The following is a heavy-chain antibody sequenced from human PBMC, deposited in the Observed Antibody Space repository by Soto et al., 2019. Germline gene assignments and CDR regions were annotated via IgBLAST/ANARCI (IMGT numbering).Heavy chain of an antibody. CDR2: ISSNGGST. Sequence: GGSLRLSCAASGFTFSSYAMHWVRQAPGKGLEYVSAISSNGGSTYYANSVKGRFTISRDNSKNTLYLQMGSLRAEDMAVYYCARESTPGIAAAGTYPSDYWGQGTLVTVSS. CDR1: GFTFSSYA. V-gene: IGHV3-64*01. D-gene: IGHD6-13*01. J-gene: IGHJ4*02. CDR3: ARESTPGIAAAGTYPSDY.